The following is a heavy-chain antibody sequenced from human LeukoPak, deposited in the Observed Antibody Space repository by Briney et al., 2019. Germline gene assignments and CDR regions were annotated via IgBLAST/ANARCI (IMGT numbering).Heavy chain of an antibody. V-gene: IGHV1-18*01. J-gene: IGHJ4*02. Sequence: GASVKVSCKASGYTFTSYGVSWVRQAPGQGLEWMGWISAYNGNTNYAQKLQGRVTMTTDTSTSTAYMELRSLRSDDTAVYYCARVDMGIAAAETLIGYWGQGTLVTVSS. CDR1: GYTFTSYG. D-gene: IGHD6-13*01. CDR2: ISAYNGNT. CDR3: ARVDMGIAAAETLIGY.